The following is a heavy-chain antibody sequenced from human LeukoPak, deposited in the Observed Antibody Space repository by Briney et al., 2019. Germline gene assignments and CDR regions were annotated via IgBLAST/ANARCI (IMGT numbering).Heavy chain of an antibody. V-gene: IGHV1-18*01. CDR1: GYSFMSYG. Sequence: ASVKVSCKASGYSFMSYGISWVRQAPGQGLEWMGWISSYSGTPMYAQTFQDRVTMTTDTSTSTAYMELRSLRSDDTAVYYCARGRIRYGYNQKIFDYWGQGTLVTVSS. J-gene: IGHJ4*02. CDR3: ARGRIRYGYNQKIFDY. CDR2: ISSYSGTP. D-gene: IGHD5-24*01.